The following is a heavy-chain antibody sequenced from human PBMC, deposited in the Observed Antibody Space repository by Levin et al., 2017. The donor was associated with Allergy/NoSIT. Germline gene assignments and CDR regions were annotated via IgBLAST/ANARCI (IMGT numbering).Heavy chain of an antibody. CDR3: ARFQRIAAAGTAGFGGNWFDP. CDR2: IYPGDSDT. J-gene: IGHJ5*02. CDR1: GYSFTSYW. V-gene: IGHV5-51*01. D-gene: IGHD6-13*01. Sequence: PGGSLRLSCKGSGYSFTSYWIGWVRQMPGKGLEWMGIIYPGDSDTRYSPSFQGQVTISADKSISTAYLQWSSLKASDTAMYYCARFQRIAAAGTAGFGGNWFDPWGQGTLVTVSS.